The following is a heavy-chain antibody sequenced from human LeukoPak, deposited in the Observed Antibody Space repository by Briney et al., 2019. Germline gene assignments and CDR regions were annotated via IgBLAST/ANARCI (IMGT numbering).Heavy chain of an antibody. D-gene: IGHD3-22*01. CDR3: ARDLTYYYDSSGYFY. CDR2: ISSSGSTI. V-gene: IGHV3-11*04. J-gene: IGHJ4*02. Sequence: NSGGSLRLSCAASGFTFSDYYMSWIRQAPGKGLEWVSYISSSGSTIYYADSVKGRFTISRDNAKNSLYLQMNSLRAEDTAVYYCARDLTYYYDSSGYFYWGQGTLVTVSS. CDR1: GFTFSDYY.